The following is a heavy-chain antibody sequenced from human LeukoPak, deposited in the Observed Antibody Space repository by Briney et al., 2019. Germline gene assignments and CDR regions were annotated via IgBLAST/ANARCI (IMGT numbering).Heavy chain of an antibody. D-gene: IGHD3-10*01. V-gene: IGHV4-61*08. Sequence: SQTLSLTCTVSGGSINNGDNYWSWIRQPPGKGLEWIGYIYYSGSTNYNPSLKSRVTISVDTSKNQFSLKLSSVTAADTAVYYCARVVWFGELKGAWFDPWGQGTLVTVSS. CDR3: ARVVWFGELKGAWFDP. CDR2: IYYSGST. J-gene: IGHJ5*02. CDR1: GGSINNGDNY.